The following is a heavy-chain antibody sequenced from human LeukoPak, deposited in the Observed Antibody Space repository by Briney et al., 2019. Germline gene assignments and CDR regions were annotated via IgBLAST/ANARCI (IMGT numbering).Heavy chain of an antibody. CDR3: ARDQGSTSCCLDY. Sequence: PGGSLRLSCATSGFTFSSYEMNWVRQAPGKGLEWVSYISSSGSTIYYADSVKGRFTISRDNAKNSLYLQMNSLRAEDTAVYYCARDQGSTSCCLDYWGQGTLVTVSS. J-gene: IGHJ4*02. D-gene: IGHD2-2*01. V-gene: IGHV3-48*03. CDR2: ISSSGSTI. CDR1: GFTFSSYE.